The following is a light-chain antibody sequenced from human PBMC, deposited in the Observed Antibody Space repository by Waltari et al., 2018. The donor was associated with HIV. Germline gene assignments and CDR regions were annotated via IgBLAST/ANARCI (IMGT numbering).Light chain of an antibody. CDR1: SSNVGSNT. V-gene: IGLV1-44*01. CDR3: ATLDDSLNGWV. CDR2: SNN. J-gene: IGLJ3*02. Sequence: QSVLTQPPSASGTPGQRVTISCSGGSSNVGSNTVNWYQKLPGTAPKLLIYSNNQRPSGVPDRFSGSKAGTSASLAISGLQSADEADYYCATLDDSLNGWVFGGGTKLTVL.